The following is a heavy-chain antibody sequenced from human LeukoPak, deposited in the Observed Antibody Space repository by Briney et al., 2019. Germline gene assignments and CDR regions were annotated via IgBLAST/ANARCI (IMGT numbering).Heavy chain of an antibody. CDR3: ARVRVYCSGGSRSNWFDP. D-gene: IGHD2-15*01. J-gene: IGHJ5*02. CDR1: GFTFSSYG. CDR2: IWYDGSNK. Sequence: GGSLRLSCAASGFTFSSYGMHWVCQAPGKGLEWVAVIWYDGSNKYYADSVKGRFTISRDNSKNTLYLQMNSLRAEDTAVYYCARVRVYCSGGSRSNWFDPWGQGTLVTVSS. V-gene: IGHV3-33*01.